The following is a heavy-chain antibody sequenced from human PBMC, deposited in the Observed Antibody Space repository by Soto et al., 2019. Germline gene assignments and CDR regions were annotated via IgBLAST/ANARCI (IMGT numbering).Heavy chain of an antibody. V-gene: IGHV3-49*03. J-gene: IGHJ3*02. Sequence: GGALRLSCTASGFTFCGYPMGWFRPAPGEGVEGVGFLRNQAYGATTEYAASVRGRFTISRDDSKSVAYLQMNSLETEDTALSYCSRAMRVSGDAFDIWGQGTMVTVSS. CDR2: LRNQAYGATT. D-gene: IGHD3-10*01. CDR3: SRAMRVSGDAFDI. CDR1: GFTFCGYP.